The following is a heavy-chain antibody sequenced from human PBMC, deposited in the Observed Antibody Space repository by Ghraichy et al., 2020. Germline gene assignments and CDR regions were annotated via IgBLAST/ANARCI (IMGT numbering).Heavy chain of an antibody. D-gene: IGHD2-21*02. V-gene: IGHV1-69*13. Sequence: SVKVSCKASGGTFSSYAISWVRQAPGQGLEWMGGIIPIFGTANYAQKFQGRVTITADESTSTAYMELSSLRSEDTAVYYCVIAYCGGDCYSDYYYGMDVWGQGTTVTVSS. CDR1: GGTFSSYA. CDR2: IIPIFGTA. J-gene: IGHJ6*02. CDR3: VIAYCGGDCYSDYYYGMDV.